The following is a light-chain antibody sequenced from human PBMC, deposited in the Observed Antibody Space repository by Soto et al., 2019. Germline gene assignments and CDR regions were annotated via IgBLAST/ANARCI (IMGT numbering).Light chain of an antibody. Sequence: DIQMTQSPSSLSASVGDKVTITCRVSQNIGDHLNWYQQKPRKAPSLLIYAASILQSGVPSRFSGSGSGTDFTLTISSLQPEDFAIYYCQQSSKTEFTFGPGTTVDIK. CDR1: QNIGDH. CDR3: QQSSKTEFT. V-gene: IGKV1-39*01. CDR2: AAS. J-gene: IGKJ3*01.